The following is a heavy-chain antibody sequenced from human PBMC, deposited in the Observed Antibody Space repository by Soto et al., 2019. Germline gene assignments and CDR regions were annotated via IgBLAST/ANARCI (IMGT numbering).Heavy chain of an antibody. Sequence: SETLSLTCTVSGCSISSYYWSWIRQPPGKGLEWIGYIYYSGSTNYNPSLKSRVTISVDTSKNQFSLKLSSVTAADTAVYYCARRGRLGIWVGFDPWGQGTLVTVSS. D-gene: IGHD7-27*01. V-gene: IGHV4-59*08. CDR2: IYYSGST. CDR3: ARRGRLGIWVGFDP. CDR1: GCSISSYY. J-gene: IGHJ5*02.